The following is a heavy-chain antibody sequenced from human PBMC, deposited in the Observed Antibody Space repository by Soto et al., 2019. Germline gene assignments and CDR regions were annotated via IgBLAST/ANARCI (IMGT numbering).Heavy chain of an antibody. CDR2: IYGGGTT. J-gene: IGHJ4*02. CDR1: GFAVSSKY. V-gene: IGHV3-53*01. Sequence: EVQLVESGGGLIQPGGSLRLSCAASGFAVSSKYMTWVRQAPGKGLEWVSVIYGGGTTYYADSVKGRFTISRDTSKNTLYPQMYSLRAEDTTVYYCVQITGWPGFDFWGQGTLVTVSS. CDR3: VQITGWPGFDF. D-gene: IGHD6-19*01.